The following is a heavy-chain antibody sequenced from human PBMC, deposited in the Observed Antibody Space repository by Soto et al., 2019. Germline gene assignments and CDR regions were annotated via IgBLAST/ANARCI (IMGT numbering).Heavy chain of an antibody. V-gene: IGHV3-33*01. CDR1: GFSLGSYG. Sequence: QVQLVESGGGVVQPGRSLRLSCAVSGFSLGSYGMHWVRQAPGKGLAWVAVIGFDGKNENYGDSVKGRFTVSRDNSRNRLYLQMNRLRVEDTAVYFCAREIGYSSTWPAYWGQGTLVTVSS. CDR2: IGFDGKNE. D-gene: IGHD6-13*01. CDR3: AREIGYSSTWPAY. J-gene: IGHJ4*02.